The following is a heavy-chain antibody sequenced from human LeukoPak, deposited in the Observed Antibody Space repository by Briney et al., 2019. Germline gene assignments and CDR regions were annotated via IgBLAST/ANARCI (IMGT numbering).Heavy chain of an antibody. V-gene: IGHV3-43D*03. J-gene: IGHJ4*02. D-gene: IGHD6-13*01. CDR1: GFTFSSYS. Sequence: GGSLRLSCAASGFTFSSYSMNWVRQAPGKGLEWVSLISWDGGSTYYADSVKGRFTISRDNSKNSLYLQMNSLRAEDTALYYCAKEAGIAAAGPFDYWGQGTLVTVSS. CDR3: AKEAGIAAAGPFDY. CDR2: ISWDGGST.